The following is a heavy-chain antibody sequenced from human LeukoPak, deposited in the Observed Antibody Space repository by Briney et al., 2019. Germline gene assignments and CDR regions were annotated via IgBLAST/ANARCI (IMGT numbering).Heavy chain of an antibody. J-gene: IGHJ6*02. CDR1: GFTFSSYA. Sequence: PGGSLRLSCAASGFTFSSYAMSWVRQAPGKGLEWVSVIYSGGSTYYADSVKGRFTISRDNSKNTLYLQMNSLRAEDTAVYYCARDHSSGWYGGYYGMDVWGQGTTVTVSS. D-gene: IGHD6-19*01. CDR2: IYSGGST. V-gene: IGHV3-66*01. CDR3: ARDHSSGWYGGYYGMDV.